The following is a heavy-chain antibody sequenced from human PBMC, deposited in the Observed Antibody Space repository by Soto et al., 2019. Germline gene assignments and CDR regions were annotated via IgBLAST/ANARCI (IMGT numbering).Heavy chain of an antibody. V-gene: IGHV3-9*01. J-gene: IGHJ4*02. CDR1: GFTFDDYA. Sequence: PGGSLRLSCAASGFTFDDYAMHWVRQAPGKGLEWVSGISWNSGSIGYADSVKGRFTISRDNAKNSLYLQMNSLRAEDTALYYCAKASRYGLVLYYFDYWGQGTLVTVSS. CDR3: AKASRYGLVLYYFDY. D-gene: IGHD6-19*01. CDR2: ISWNSGSI.